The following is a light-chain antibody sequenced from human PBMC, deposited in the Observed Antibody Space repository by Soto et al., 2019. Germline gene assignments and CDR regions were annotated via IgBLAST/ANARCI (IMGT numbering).Light chain of an antibody. J-gene: IGLJ2*01. CDR1: TSNIGSNY. V-gene: IGLV1-47*01. CDR3: ATWDDSLSGYVV. CDR2: RNN. Sequence: QSVLTQPPSASGTPGQGVAISCSGSTSNIGSNYVYWYQQLPGTAPKLLIYRNNQRPSGVPDRFSGSKSGTSAFLAISGLQSEDEADYYCATWDDSLSGYVVFGGGTKLTVL.